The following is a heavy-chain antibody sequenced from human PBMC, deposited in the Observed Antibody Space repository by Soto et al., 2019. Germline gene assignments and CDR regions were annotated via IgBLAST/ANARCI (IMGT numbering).Heavy chain of an antibody. J-gene: IGHJ6*02. D-gene: IGHD5-12*01. V-gene: IGHV1-18*01. Sequence: ASVKVSCKASGYTFTSYGISWVLQAPGQGLEWMGWISAYNGNTNYAQKLQGRVTMTTDTSTSTAYMELRSLRSDDTAVYYCARDRIVATIRYYYGMDVWGQGTAVTVSS. CDR2: ISAYNGNT. CDR3: ARDRIVATIRYYYGMDV. CDR1: GYTFTSYG.